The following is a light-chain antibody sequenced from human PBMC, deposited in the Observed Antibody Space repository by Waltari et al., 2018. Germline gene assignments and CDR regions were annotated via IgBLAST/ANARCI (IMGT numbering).Light chain of an antibody. J-gene: IGKJ1*01. CDR3: QQCNDWPRGT. CDR2: GAS. Sequence: ETVMTQSPATLSVSPGERATPSCRDSPSVNGYLAWYQQKPGQPPRLLIYGASTRAPGVPARFTGSGSQREFTLTISSLQSEDLGIYYCQQCNDWPRGTFGQGTKVEIK. V-gene: IGKV3-15*01. CDR1: PSVNGY.